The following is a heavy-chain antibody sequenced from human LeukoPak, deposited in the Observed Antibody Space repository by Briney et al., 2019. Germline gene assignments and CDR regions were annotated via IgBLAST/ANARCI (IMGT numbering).Heavy chain of an antibody. V-gene: IGHV4-59*01. D-gene: IGHD1-26*01. Sequence: ASVTLSLTCSVSGGSISSYYWSWMRQPPGKGWEGMVNTYYSGSTNDNPSLKSRITISVDTSKNQFFLKLSPVTTADTAVYSCARSGHSFWELPVGVAYAFDIWGQGTMVTVSS. CDR2: TYYSGST. CDR3: ARSGHSFWELPVGVAYAFDI. J-gene: IGHJ3*02. CDR1: GGSISSYY.